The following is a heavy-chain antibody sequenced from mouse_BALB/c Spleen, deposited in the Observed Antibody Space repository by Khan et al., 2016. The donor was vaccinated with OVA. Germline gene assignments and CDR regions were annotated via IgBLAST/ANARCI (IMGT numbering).Heavy chain of an antibody. V-gene: IGHV5-9*02. CDR2: ISSTGSYT. CDR3: TRPSYYGNPWFTY. Sequence: VKLVESGGGLVKPGGSLKLSCEVSGFAFNSYDMSWVRQTPEKRLEWVATISSTGSYTYYPGSVKGRFTISRDTARNTLYLQMSSLRSEDTALYYCTRPSYYGNPWFTYWGQGTLVTVSA. CDR1: GFAFNSYD. D-gene: IGHD2-10*01. J-gene: IGHJ3*01.